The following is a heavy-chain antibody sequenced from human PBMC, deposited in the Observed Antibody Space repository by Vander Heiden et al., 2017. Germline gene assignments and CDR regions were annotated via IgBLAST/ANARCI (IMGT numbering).Heavy chain of an antibody. V-gene: IGHV3-33*01. CDR1: GFTFISYG. CDR3: ARDLPLATYYDILTGYYNTPGEGYGMDV. CDR2: IWYDGSNK. D-gene: IGHD3-9*01. J-gene: IGHJ6*02. Sequence: QVQLVESGGGVFQPGRSMRLSCAASGFTFISYGMHCVPQAPGKRLEWVAVIWYDGSNKYYADSVKGRFTISRDKSKNTLYLQMNSLRAEDTAVYYCARDLPLATYYDILTGYYNTPGEGYGMDVWGQGTTVTVSS.